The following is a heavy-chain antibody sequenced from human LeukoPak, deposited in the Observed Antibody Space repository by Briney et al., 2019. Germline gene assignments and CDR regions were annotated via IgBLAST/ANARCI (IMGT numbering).Heavy chain of an antibody. V-gene: IGHV4-38-2*02. CDR3: ARNSNYYYSYMDV. D-gene: IGHD2-21*01. CDR1: GYSISSGYY. Sequence: PSETLSLTCTVSGYSISSGYYWGWIRQPPGKGLEWSGSIYYSGSTYYNPSLKSRVTISVDTSRNQFSLKLSSVTAADTAVYYCARNSNYYYSYMDVWGKGTTVTVSS. J-gene: IGHJ6*03. CDR2: IYYSGST.